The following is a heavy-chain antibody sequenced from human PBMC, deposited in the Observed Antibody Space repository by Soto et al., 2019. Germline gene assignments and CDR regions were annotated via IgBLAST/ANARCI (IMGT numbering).Heavy chain of an antibody. V-gene: IGHV3-9*01. CDR3: AKSGEPGVVAATSFDY. D-gene: IGHD2-15*01. CDR1: GFTFDDSA. CDR2: ISANGGSI. Sequence: EVQLVESGGRLVQPGKSLRLSCAASGFTFDDSAMHWVRQVPGTGLEWVSGISANGGSIRYGDSVKGRFTISRDNAKNSLFLQMNSLSAEDTAVYYCAKSGEPGVVAATSFDYWGQGTLVTVSS. J-gene: IGHJ4*02.